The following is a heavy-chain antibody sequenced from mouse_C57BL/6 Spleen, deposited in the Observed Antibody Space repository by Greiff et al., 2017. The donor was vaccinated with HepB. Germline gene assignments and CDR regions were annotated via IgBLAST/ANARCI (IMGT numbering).Heavy chain of an antibody. Sequence: QVHVKQSGAELAKPGASVKLSCKASGYTFTSYWMHWVKQRPGQGLEWIGYINPSSGYTKYNQKFKDKATLTADKSSSTAYMQLSSLTYEDSAVYYCARSGVTPDGPFDYWGQGTTLTVSS. V-gene: IGHV1-7*01. CDR2: INPSSGYT. D-gene: IGHD2-2*01. CDR3: ARSGVTPDGPFDY. CDR1: GYTFTSYW. J-gene: IGHJ2*01.